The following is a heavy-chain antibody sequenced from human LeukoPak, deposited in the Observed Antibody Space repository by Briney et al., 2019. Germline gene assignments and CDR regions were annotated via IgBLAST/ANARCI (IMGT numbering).Heavy chain of an antibody. Sequence: GGSLRLSCAASGFTFSSYGMHWVRQAPGKGLEWVAVISYDGSKKYYADSVKGRFTISRDNSKNTLYLQMNILRGEDTAVYCCAKGHSSSSDYYGMDVWGQGTTVTVSS. CDR2: ISYDGSKK. D-gene: IGHD6-13*01. V-gene: IGHV3-30*18. CDR3: AKGHSSSSDYYGMDV. CDR1: GFTFSSYG. J-gene: IGHJ6*02.